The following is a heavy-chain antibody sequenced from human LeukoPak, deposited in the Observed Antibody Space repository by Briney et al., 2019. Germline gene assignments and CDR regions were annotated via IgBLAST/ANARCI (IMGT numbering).Heavy chain of an antibody. D-gene: IGHD3-10*01. V-gene: IGHV3-48*01. CDR3: ARFMNSGTYASRWNAVDI. Sequence: GGSLRLSCAASRDTLSSYSMNWVRQAPGKGLEWLSYISYVSGARYYADSVKGRFTVSRDNSKNTLFLQMNSLRAEDTAVYYCARFMNSGTYASRWNAVDIWGQGTMVTVSS. CDR2: ISYVSGAR. CDR1: RDTLSSYS. J-gene: IGHJ3*02.